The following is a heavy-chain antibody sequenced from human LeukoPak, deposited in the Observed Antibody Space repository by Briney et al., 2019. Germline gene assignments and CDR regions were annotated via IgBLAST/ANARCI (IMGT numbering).Heavy chain of an antibody. Sequence: PGGSLRPSCAASGFTFSSYWMHWLRQAPGKGLVWVSRISTDGSSTSYADSVKGRFTISRDNGKNTLYLQMNSLRAEDTAVYYCASYLTSIPSGMDVWGQGTTVTVSS. V-gene: IGHV3-74*01. CDR3: ASYLTSIPSGMDV. CDR2: ISTDGSST. D-gene: IGHD2/OR15-2a*01. CDR1: GFTFSSYW. J-gene: IGHJ6*02.